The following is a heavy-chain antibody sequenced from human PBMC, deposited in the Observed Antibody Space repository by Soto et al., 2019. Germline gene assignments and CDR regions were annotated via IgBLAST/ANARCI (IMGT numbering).Heavy chain of an antibody. CDR1: GFTFSDYY. D-gene: IGHD4-17*01. CDR3: ARAPPGLIDYGEPGG. CDR2: ISSSGSTI. V-gene: IGHV3-11*01. Sequence: GGSLRLSCAASGFTFSDYYMSWIRQAPGKGLEWVSYISSSGSTIYYAYSVKGRFTISRDNAKNSLYLQMNSLRAEDTAVYYCARAPPGLIDYGEPGGWGQGTLVTVSS. J-gene: IGHJ4*02.